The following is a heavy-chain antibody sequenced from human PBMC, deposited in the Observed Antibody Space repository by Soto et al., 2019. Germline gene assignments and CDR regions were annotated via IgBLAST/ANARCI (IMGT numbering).Heavy chain of an antibody. CDR3: AKWHPLDP. V-gene: IGHV4-4*02. D-gene: IGHD2-8*01. J-gene: IGHJ5*02. Sequence: SETLSLTCAVSSFSISNTEWWSWVRQPPGKGLEWMGEVHHSGNTNYNPSLKGRVTMSVDKSKNQFSLMLRSVTAADTAIYYCAKWHPLDPWGQGTLVTVSS. CDR1: SFSISNTEW. CDR2: VHHSGNT.